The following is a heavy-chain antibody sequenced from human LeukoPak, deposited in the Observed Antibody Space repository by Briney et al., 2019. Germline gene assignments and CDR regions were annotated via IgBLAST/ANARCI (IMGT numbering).Heavy chain of an antibody. J-gene: IGHJ4*02. CDR1: GFTFSSYG. Sequence: GGTLRLSCAASGFTFSSYGMSWVRQAPGKGLEWVSGISGSGSDGSTYYADSVKGRFTISRDNSKNTLYLQMNSLRAEDTAVYYCARDQESYYDSSGPGYWGQGTLVTVSS. CDR3: ARDQESYYDSSGPGY. D-gene: IGHD3-22*01. CDR2: ISGSGSDGST. V-gene: IGHV3-23*01.